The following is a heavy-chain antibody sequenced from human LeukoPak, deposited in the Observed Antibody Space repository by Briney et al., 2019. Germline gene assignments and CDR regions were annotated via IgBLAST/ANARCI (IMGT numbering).Heavy chain of an antibody. CDR1: GFTFDDYA. Sequence: GGSLRLSCAASGFTFDDYAMHWVRQAPGKGLEWVSGISWNSGSIGYADSVKGRFTISRDNAKNSLYLQTNSLRAEDTALYYCAKGGPPTIFGANWSDPWGQGTLVTVPS. CDR3: AKGGPPTIFGANWSDP. D-gene: IGHD3-3*01. CDR2: ISWNSGSI. J-gene: IGHJ5*02. V-gene: IGHV3-9*01.